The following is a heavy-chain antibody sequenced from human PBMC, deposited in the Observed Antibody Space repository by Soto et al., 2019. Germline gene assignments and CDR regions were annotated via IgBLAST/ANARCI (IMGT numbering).Heavy chain of an antibody. Sequence: ESGGGLVQPGGSLRLSCAASGFTFSSYSMNWVRQAPGKGLEWVSYISSSSSTIYYADSVKGRFTISRDNAKNSLYLQMNSLRAEDTAVYYCASTLSYYYYYMDVWGKGTTVTVSS. CDR2: ISSSSSTI. CDR3: ASTLSYYYYYMDV. J-gene: IGHJ6*03. CDR1: GFTFSSYS. D-gene: IGHD2-15*01. V-gene: IGHV3-48*01.